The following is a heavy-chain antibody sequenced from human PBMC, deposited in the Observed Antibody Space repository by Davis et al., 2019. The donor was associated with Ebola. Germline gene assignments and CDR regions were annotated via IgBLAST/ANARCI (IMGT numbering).Heavy chain of an antibody. J-gene: IGHJ3*01. D-gene: IGHD3-3*01. CDR1: GGSVSRDDYY. CDR3: ARANITIFGVVGAYDV. V-gene: IGHV4-30-4*01. Sequence: PSETLSLSCTVSGGSVSRDDYYWTWIRQPPGKGLEWIGYIDYSGNTYYNPSLKSRVTISVDTSKNQFSLKMSSVSAADTAVYYCARANITIFGVVGAYDVWGQGTMVTVSS. CDR2: IDYSGNT.